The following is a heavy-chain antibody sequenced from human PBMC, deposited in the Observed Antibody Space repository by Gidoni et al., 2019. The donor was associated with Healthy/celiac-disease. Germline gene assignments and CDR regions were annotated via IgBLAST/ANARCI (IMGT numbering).Heavy chain of an antibody. J-gene: IGHJ6*02. CDR2: IRSKAYGGTT. V-gene: IGHV3-49*04. CDR3: TRFQGITGTTEGYYYYGMDV. CDR1: GFTFGAYA. D-gene: IGHD1-7*01. Sequence: EVQLVESGGGLVQPGRSLRLSCPASGFTFGAYAMRWVRQAAGKGLEWVGFIRSKAYGGTTEYAASVKGRFTISRDDSKSIAYLQMNSLKTEDTAVYYCTRFQGITGTTEGYYYYGMDVWGQGTTVTVSS.